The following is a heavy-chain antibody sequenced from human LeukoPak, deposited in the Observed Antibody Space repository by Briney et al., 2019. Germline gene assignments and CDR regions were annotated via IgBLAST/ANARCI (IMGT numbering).Heavy chain of an antibody. Sequence: GGSLRLSCAVSGFTFTNYAMSWVRQAPGKGLEWVSAITGSGGSTYYADSVKGRFTISRDNSKNTLYLQMNSLRAEDTAVYYCARVGGSSHNGDFDYWGQGTLITVSS. CDR2: ITGSGGST. CDR3: ARVGGSSHNGDFDY. CDR1: GFTFTNYA. V-gene: IGHV3-23*01. D-gene: IGHD2-15*01. J-gene: IGHJ4*02.